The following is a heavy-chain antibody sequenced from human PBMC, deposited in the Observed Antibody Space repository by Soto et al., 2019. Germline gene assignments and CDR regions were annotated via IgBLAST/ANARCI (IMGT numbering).Heavy chain of an antibody. J-gene: IGHJ6*02. V-gene: IGHV3-23*01. CDR2: ISGSGGST. D-gene: IGHD4-17*01. CDR1: GFTFSSYA. Sequence: GGSLRLSCAASGFTFSSYAMSWVRQAPGKGLEWVSAISGSGGSTYYADSVKGRFTISRDNSKNTLYLQMNSLRAEDKAVYYCAKESTVTLNYYYYYGMDVWGQGTTVTVSS. CDR3: AKESTVTLNYYYYYGMDV.